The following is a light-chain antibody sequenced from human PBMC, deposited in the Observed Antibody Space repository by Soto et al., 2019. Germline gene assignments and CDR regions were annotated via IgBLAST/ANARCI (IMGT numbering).Light chain of an antibody. CDR1: SSDVGNYNY. CDR3: SSYAGSIFVV. CDR2: EVT. Sequence: QSVLTQPPSASGSPGQSVTISCTGTSSDVGNYNYISWYQQHPGKAPKLMIYEVTKRPSGVPDRFSGSKSGNTASLTVSGLQAEDEADYYCSSYAGSIFVVFGGGTKVTVL. V-gene: IGLV2-8*01. J-gene: IGLJ2*01.